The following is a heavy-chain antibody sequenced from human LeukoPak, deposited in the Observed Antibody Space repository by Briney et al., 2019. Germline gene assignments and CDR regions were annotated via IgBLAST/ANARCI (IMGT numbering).Heavy chain of an antibody. CDR3: AREGITIFGVVIKLSNWFDP. V-gene: IGHV4-38-2*02. CDR1: GYSISSGYY. CDR2: IYHSGST. Sequence: SETLSLTCTVSGYSISSGYYWGWIRQPPGKGLEWIGSIYHSGSTYYNPSLKSRVTISVDTSKNQFSLKLSSVTAADMAVYYCAREGITIFGVVIKLSNWFDPWGQGTLVTVSS. D-gene: IGHD3-3*01. J-gene: IGHJ5*02.